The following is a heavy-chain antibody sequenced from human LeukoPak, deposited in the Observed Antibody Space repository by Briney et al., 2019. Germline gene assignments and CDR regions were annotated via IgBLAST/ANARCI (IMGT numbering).Heavy chain of an antibody. CDR1: GFTFSSYG. D-gene: IGHD6-19*01. CDR3: AKDQGAAVAGKPSGGQRKAPHY. V-gene: IGHV3-30*02. J-gene: IGHJ4*02. Sequence: QPGGSLRLSCAASGFTFSSYGMHWVRQAPGKGLEWVAFIRYDGSNKYYADSVKGRFTISRDNSKNTLYLQMNSLRAEDTAVYYCAKDQGAAVAGKPSGGQRKAPHYWGQGTLVTVSS. CDR2: IRYDGSNK.